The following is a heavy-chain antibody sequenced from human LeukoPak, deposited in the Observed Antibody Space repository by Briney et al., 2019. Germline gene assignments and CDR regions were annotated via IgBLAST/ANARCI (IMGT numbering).Heavy chain of an antibody. V-gene: IGHV3-9*01. CDR3: ARHPNYYDSSGYYKGFDC. CDR1: GFTFDDYA. D-gene: IGHD3-22*01. J-gene: IGHJ4*02. Sequence: GGSLRLSCAASGFTFDDYAMHWVRQAPGKGLEWVSGISWNSGSIGYADSVKGRFTISRDNAKNSLNLQMNSLRAEDTAVYYCARHPNYYDSSGYYKGFDCWGQGTLVTVSS. CDR2: ISWNSGSI.